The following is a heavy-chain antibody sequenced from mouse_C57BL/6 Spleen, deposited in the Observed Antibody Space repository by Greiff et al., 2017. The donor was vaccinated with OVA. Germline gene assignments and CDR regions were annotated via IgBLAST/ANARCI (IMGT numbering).Heavy chain of an antibody. D-gene: IGHD1-1*01. V-gene: IGHV1-55*01. Sequence: QVQLQQPGAELVKPGASVKMSCKASGYTFTSYWITWVKQRPGQGLEWIGDIYPGSGSTNYNEKFKSKATLTVDTSSSTAYMQLSSLTSEDSAVYYCARKDFYYGSSYGYFDVWGTGTTVTVSS. J-gene: IGHJ1*03. CDR1: GYTFTSYW. CDR3: ARKDFYYGSSYGYFDV. CDR2: IYPGSGST.